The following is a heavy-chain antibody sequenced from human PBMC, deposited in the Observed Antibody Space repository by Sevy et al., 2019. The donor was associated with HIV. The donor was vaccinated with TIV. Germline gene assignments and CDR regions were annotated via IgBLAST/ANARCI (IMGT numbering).Heavy chain of an antibody. CDR1: GFTFSDYY. CDR3: ARVGAEWFGDSHDAFDI. J-gene: IGHJ3*02. D-gene: IGHD3-10*01. CDR2: ISSSGSTI. V-gene: IGHV3-11*04. Sequence: GGSLRLSCAASGFTFSDYYMSWIRQAPGKGLEWVSYISSSGSTIYYADSVKGRFTISRDNATNSLYLQMNSLRAEDTAVYYCARVGAEWFGDSHDAFDIWGQGTMVTVSS.